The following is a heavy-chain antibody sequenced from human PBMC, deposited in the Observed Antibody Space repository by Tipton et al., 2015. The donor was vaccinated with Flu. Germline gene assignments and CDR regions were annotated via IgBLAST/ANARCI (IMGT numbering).Heavy chain of an antibody. D-gene: IGHD6-19*01. CDR3: ARALYSTGWIWEF. V-gene: IGHV4-39*07. Sequence: LRLSCSVSGDSIRSSSYYWGWIRQPPHKGLEWVGSISDSGGAYYSPSLKSRVTISVDTSKNQFSLKLSSVTAADTAVYYCARALYSTGWIWEFWGQGTLVIVSS. CDR2: ISDSGGA. CDR1: GDSIRSSSYY. J-gene: IGHJ4*02.